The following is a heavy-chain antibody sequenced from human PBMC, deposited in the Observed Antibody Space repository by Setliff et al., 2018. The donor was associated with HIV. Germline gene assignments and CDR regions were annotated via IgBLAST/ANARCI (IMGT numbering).Heavy chain of an antibody. CDR2: IYTNGYT. CDR1: GGSISSDNW. J-gene: IGHJ3*01. Sequence: SETLSLTCAVSGGSISSDNWWTWVRQAPGKGLEWIGHIYTNGYTNYNPSLKSRVTISVDTSRDQFSLQLTSVTAADTAVYYCARAPPGIQNDAFDVWGQGTMVTVSS. V-gene: IGHV4-4*02. CDR3: ARAPPGIQNDAFDV.